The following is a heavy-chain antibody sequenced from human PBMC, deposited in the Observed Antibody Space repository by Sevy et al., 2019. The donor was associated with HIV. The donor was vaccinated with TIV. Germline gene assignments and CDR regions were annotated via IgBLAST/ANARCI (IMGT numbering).Heavy chain of an antibody. D-gene: IGHD3-3*01. J-gene: IGHJ4*02. CDR3: ARVPRYDEPYYFDY. Sequence: GGSLRLSCAASGFIVTSHYMAWVRQAPGKGLELVSSIYTGGGTYYADAVKGRFTISRDNSKNTLYLQMNSLSAEDTAFYYCARVPRYDEPYYFDYWGQGALVTVSS. CDR2: IYTGGGT. CDR1: GFIVTSHY. V-gene: IGHV3-53*01.